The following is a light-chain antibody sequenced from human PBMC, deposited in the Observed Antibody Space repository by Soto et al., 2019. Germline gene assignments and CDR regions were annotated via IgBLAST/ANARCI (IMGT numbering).Light chain of an antibody. Sequence: DLEMTQNPSSLSAFVRDRLTITCRASQSISSYLNWYQQKPGKAPKNLIYSASSLQSGVPSRFSGTGSGTDFTLTISCLQPEDFATYYCQQNYNFPRTFGQGTKVDIK. CDR3: QQNYNFPRT. V-gene: IGKV1-39*01. J-gene: IGKJ1*01. CDR2: SAS. CDR1: QSISSY.